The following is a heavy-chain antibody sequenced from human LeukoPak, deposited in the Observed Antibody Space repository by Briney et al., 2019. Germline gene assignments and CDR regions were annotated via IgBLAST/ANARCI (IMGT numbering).Heavy chain of an antibody. D-gene: IGHD3-3*01. CDR3: ARARVLRFLEWNRRRPFDY. CDR1: GGSFSGYY. J-gene: IGHJ4*02. V-gene: IGHV4-34*01. CDR2: INHSGST. Sequence: SETLSLTCAVYGGSFSGYYWSWIRQPPGKGQEWIGEINHSGSTNYNPSLKSRVTISVDTSKNQFSLKLSSVTAADTAVYYCARARVLRFLEWNRRRPFDYWGQGTLVTVSS.